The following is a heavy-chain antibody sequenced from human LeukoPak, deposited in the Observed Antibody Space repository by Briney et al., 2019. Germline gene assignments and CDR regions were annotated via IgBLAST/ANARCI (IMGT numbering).Heavy chain of an antibody. CDR3: ARDYDSSGYYYDWYFDL. D-gene: IGHD3-22*01. V-gene: IGHV1-69*05. CDR1: GGTFSSYA. CDR2: IIPIFGTA. Sequence: SVKVSCKASGGTFSSYAISWVRQAPGQGLEWMGRIIPIFGTANYAQKFQGRVTITTDESTSTAYMELSSLGSEDTAVYYCARDYDSSGYYYDWYFDLWGRGTLVTVSS. J-gene: IGHJ2*01.